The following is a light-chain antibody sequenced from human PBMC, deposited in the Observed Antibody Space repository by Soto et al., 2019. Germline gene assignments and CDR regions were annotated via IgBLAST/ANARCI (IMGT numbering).Light chain of an antibody. CDR3: SSYSSSNTYV. CDR1: ISDVSGYNF. Sequence: QSVLTQPASVSGSPGQSITISCTGTISDVSGYNFVSWYQQYPGEAPKLMIYDVSNRPSGVSNRFSGSKSGNTASLTISGLQAEDEADYYCSSYSSSNTYVYGAGTNVTV. V-gene: IGLV2-14*03. J-gene: IGLJ1*01. CDR2: DVS.